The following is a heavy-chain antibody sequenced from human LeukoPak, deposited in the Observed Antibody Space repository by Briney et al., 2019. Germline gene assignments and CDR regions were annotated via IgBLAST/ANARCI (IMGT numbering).Heavy chain of an antibody. Sequence: KPSETLSLTCAVYGGSFSGYYWSWIRQPPGKGLEWIGEINHSGSTNYNPSLKSRVTISVDTSKNQFSLKLSSVTAADTAVYYCASTVGVANPDYWGQGTLVTVSS. CDR2: INHSGST. J-gene: IGHJ4*02. V-gene: IGHV4-34*01. D-gene: IGHD6-19*01. CDR3: ASTVGVANPDY. CDR1: GGSFSGYY.